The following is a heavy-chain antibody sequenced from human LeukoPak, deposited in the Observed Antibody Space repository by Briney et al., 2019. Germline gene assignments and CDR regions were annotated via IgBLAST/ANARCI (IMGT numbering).Heavy chain of an antibody. Sequence: RGSLRLSCAASGFTFSSYAMNWVRQAPGKGLEWVSTIIGSGGSTFYTDSVKGRFTISRDNSKNTLHLQMNSITADETPVYYCTRSFRGYDLSYFTYWGQGILVTVSS. J-gene: IGHJ4*02. CDR1: GFTFSSYA. V-gene: IGHV3-23*01. CDR2: IIGSGGST. CDR3: TRSFRGYDLSYFTY. D-gene: IGHD3-3*01.